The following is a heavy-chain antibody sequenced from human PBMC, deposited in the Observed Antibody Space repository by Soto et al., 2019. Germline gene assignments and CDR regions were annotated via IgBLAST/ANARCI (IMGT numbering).Heavy chain of an antibody. Sequence: VACTTVVNPKQTLTLTCTFSGFSLSRSGVGVGWIRQPPGKALEWLALVYWADDKRYSPSLQTRLSINKDTAKHQVVLTMTNVDPVDTGPYYGGHRESIAAGRGLDGGGQ. D-gene: IGHD2-21*01. CDR2: VYWADDK. CDR3: GHRESIAAGRGLDG. V-gene: IGHV2-5*02. CDR1: GFSLSRSGVG. J-gene: IGHJ6*02.